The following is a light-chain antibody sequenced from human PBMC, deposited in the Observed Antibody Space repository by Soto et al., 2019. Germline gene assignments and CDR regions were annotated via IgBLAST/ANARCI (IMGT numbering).Light chain of an antibody. Sequence: DIVMTQSPDSLAVSLGERATINCKSSQSVLYSSNNKNYLAWYQQRPGQPPKLLIYRASTRESGVPDRFSGSGSGTDFTLTITSLQAEDVAVYYCQQDESTPPTFGQGTKLEIK. J-gene: IGKJ2*01. CDR3: QQDESTPPT. CDR1: QSVLYSSNNKNY. V-gene: IGKV4-1*01. CDR2: RAS.